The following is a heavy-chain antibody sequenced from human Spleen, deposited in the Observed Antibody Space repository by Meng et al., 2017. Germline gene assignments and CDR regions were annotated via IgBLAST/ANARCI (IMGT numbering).Heavy chain of an antibody. Sequence: SETLSLTCTVSGGSISSSSYYWGWIRQPPGKGLEWIGTIYHSGDTYYNPSLKSRVTISIDTPKNQFSLRLSSVTAADTAVYYCAGSVMTTVTPFDYWGQGRLVTVSS. CDR2: IYHSGDT. D-gene: IGHD4-17*01. CDR3: AGSVMTTVTPFDY. CDR1: GGSISSSSYY. J-gene: IGHJ4*02. V-gene: IGHV4-39*07.